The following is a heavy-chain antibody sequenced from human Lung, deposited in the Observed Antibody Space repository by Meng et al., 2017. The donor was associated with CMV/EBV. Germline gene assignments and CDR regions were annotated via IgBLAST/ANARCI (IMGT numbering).Heavy chain of an antibody. CDR1: GYTFTGYY. Sequence: ASVXVSCKASGYTFTGYYLHWVRQAPGQGLEWRGWINSKIGDANYTQKFQGRVTVTRDTSISTDYMELNRLTYDDTAVYFCARKVFRASDAFDIWGQGTMVTVSS. J-gene: IGHJ3*02. CDR2: INSKIGDA. CDR3: ARKVFRASDAFDI. V-gene: IGHV1-2*02.